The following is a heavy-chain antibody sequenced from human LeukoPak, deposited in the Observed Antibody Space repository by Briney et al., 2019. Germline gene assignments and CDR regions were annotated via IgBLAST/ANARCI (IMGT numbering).Heavy chain of an antibody. J-gene: IGHJ4*02. CDR3: ARGKYSSFDN. CDR2: TYYRSKWSF. CDR1: GDSLFTNGVA. Sequence: PSQILSLTCDISGDSLFTNGVAWNWIRQSPSRGLEWLGRTYYRSKWSFEYGVSVKSRISINADTSKNQFSLQLSSVTPEDTAVYYCARGKYSSFDNWGQGTLVTVSS. D-gene: IGHD6-13*01. V-gene: IGHV6-1*01.